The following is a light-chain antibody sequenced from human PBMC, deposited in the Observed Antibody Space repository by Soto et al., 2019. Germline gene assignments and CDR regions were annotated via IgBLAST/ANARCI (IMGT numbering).Light chain of an antibody. Sequence: QVTQSPSSVSASVGDRVTITCRASQPISSWLAWYQQKPGQPPNLLIYSASTLRSGVPSRFSGSESGTLFTLTITNLQPEDFATYYCQQASSFPLTLGGGTKVDNK. CDR1: QPISSW. V-gene: IGKV1-12*01. CDR2: SAS. CDR3: QQASSFPLT. J-gene: IGKJ4*01.